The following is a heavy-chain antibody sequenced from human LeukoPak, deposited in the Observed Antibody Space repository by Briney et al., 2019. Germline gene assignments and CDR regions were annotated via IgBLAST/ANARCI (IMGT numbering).Heavy chain of an antibody. Sequence: GGSLRLSCTASGFTFSSYGMHWVRQAPGKGLEWVAVIWYDGGNKHYADPVKGRFTVSRDNSKNTLYLQMNSLRAEDTAVYYCVRDAYGKVDYWGQGTLVTVFS. V-gene: IGHV3-33*01. CDR1: GFTFSSYG. CDR2: IWYDGGNK. CDR3: VRDAYGKVDY. J-gene: IGHJ4*02. D-gene: IGHD4-17*01.